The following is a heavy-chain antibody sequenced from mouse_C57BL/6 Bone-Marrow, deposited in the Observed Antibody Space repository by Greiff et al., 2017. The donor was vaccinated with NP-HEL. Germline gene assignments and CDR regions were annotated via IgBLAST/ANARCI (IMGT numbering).Heavy chain of an antibody. V-gene: IGHV8-8*01. Sequence: QVTLKESGPGILQPSQTLSLTCSFSGFSLSTFGMGVGWIRQPSGKGLEWLAHIWWDDDKYYNPALKSRLTISKDTSKNQVFLKIANVDTADTATYYWARMRSNYCYWYFDVWGTGTTVTVSS. CDR3: ARMRSNYCYWYFDV. CDR1: GFSLSTFGMG. D-gene: IGHD2-5*01. J-gene: IGHJ1*03. CDR2: IWWDDDK.